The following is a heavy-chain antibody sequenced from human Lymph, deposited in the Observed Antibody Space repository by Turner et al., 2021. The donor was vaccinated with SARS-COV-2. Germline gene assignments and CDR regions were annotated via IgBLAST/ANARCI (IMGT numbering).Heavy chain of an antibody. CDR3: ARHGFSGWYGGGMDV. D-gene: IGHD6-19*01. Sequence: QVQLQESGPGLVRPSETLSLTCTVSGGSISSYYWSWIRQPPGKGLEWIGDIHYSGSTNYNLSLKSRVTISVDTSKNQFSLKLSSVTAADTAVYYCARHGFSGWYGGGMDVWGQGTTVTVSS. CDR2: IHYSGST. V-gene: IGHV4-59*08. J-gene: IGHJ6*02. CDR1: GGSISSYY.